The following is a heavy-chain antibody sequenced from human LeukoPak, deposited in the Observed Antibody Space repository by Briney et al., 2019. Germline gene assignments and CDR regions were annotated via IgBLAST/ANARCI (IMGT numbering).Heavy chain of an antibody. Sequence: GGSLRLSCAASGFTFDDYAMHWVRQAPGKGLEWVSGISWNSGSIGYADSVKGQFTISRDNAKNSLYLQMNSLRAEDTALYYCAKAFPEVYGSGSYYNLGYYYYYGMDVWGQGTTVTVSS. CDR1: GFTFDDYA. V-gene: IGHV3-9*01. CDR2: ISWNSGSI. CDR3: AKAFPEVYGSGSYYNLGYYYYYGMDV. D-gene: IGHD3-10*01. J-gene: IGHJ6*02.